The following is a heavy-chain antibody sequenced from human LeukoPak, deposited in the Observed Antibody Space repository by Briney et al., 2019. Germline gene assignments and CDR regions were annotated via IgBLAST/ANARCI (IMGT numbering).Heavy chain of an antibody. CDR2: IIPIFGAA. CDR3: ARGAVAGTFDY. Sequence: GASVKVSCKASGGTFSSYAISWVRQAPGQGLEWMGGIIPIFGAANYAQKFQGRVTITADESTSTAYMELSSLRSEDTAVYYCARGAVAGTFDYWGQGTLVAVSS. D-gene: IGHD6-19*01. J-gene: IGHJ4*02. V-gene: IGHV1-69*13. CDR1: GGTFSSYA.